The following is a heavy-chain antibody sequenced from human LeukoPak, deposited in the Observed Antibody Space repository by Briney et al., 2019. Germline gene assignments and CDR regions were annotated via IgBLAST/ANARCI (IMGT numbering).Heavy chain of an antibody. Sequence: PSQTLSLTCAVSGGSISSGGYSWSWIRQPPGKGLEWIGYICHSGSTYYNPSLKSRVTISVDTSKNQFSLKLSSVTAADTAVYYCARHIYGSGSYYLDYWGQGTLVTVSS. CDR2: ICHSGST. J-gene: IGHJ4*02. CDR1: GGSISSGGYS. V-gene: IGHV4-30-2*03. D-gene: IGHD3-10*01. CDR3: ARHIYGSGSYYLDY.